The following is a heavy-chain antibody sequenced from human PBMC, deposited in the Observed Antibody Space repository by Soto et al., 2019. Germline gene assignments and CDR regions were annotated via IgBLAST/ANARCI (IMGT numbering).Heavy chain of an antibody. Sequence: SETLSLTCSFSGVSISSPSYYWGWMRQPPGKGLEWIGSIYYSGNTYYNPSLKSRVTIFVDTSRNQFSLKVNSVTAADTAVYFCARIPGIQTFRRDYWGQGTLVTVSS. CDR3: ARIPGIQTFRRDY. V-gene: IGHV4-39*01. CDR1: GVSISSPSYY. D-gene: IGHD3-10*01. CDR2: IYYSGNT. J-gene: IGHJ4*02.